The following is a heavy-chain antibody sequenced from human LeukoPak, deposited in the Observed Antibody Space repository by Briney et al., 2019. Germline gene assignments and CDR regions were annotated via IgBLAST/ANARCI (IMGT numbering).Heavy chain of an antibody. J-gene: IGHJ5*02. V-gene: IGHV3-21*01. CDR1: GFTFSSYS. CDR3: ARDYSVPGWFDP. D-gene: IGHD3-10*02. Sequence: GGSLRLSCAASGFTFSSYSMNWVRQAPGKGLEWVSSISSSSSYIYYADSVKGRFTISRDNAKNSLYLQINSLRAEDTAVYYCARDYSVPGWFDPWGQGTLVTVSS. CDR2: ISSSSSYI.